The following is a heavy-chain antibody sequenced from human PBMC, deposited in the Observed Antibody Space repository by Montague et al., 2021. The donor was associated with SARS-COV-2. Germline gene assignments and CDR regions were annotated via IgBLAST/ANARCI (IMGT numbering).Heavy chain of an antibody. CDR3: ASGIYPSGSYYNRYYYGLNI. CDR2: INHSANT. Sequence: SETLSLTCAVYGGSLSGYYWSWIRQPPGKGLEWIGEINHSANTKXNLSLKSPVTISIDTSKNQFSLKMTSVTAADTATYYCASGIYPSGSYYNRYYYGLNIWGPGTTVIVSS. CDR1: GGSLSGYY. J-gene: IGHJ6*02. V-gene: IGHV4-34*01. D-gene: IGHD3-10*01.